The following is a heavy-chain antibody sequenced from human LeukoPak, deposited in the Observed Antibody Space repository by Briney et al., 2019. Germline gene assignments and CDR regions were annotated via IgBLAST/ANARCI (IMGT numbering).Heavy chain of an antibody. V-gene: IGHV1-18*01. D-gene: IGHD6-19*01. CDR3: ARFAVHRRLTVAGQFGLDY. Sequence: ASVKVSCKASGYTFSYYRISWVRQAPGQGLEWMGWISGYNSNTQYAQKFQGRVTMTTDTSTSTAYMELTSLRSDDTAVYYCARFAVHRRLTVAGQFGLDYWGQGTLVTVSS. CDR2: ISGYNSNT. J-gene: IGHJ4*02. CDR1: GYTFSYYR.